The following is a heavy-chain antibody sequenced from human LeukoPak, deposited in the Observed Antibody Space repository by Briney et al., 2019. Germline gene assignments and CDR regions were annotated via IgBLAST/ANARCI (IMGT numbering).Heavy chain of an antibody. CDR2: IYTSGST. J-gene: IGHJ4*02. CDR3: ARSGNFDWLSQISPESGFDY. CDR1: GGSISSGSYY. V-gene: IGHV4-61*02. Sequence: KASQTLSLTCTVSGGSISSGSYYWSWIRQPAGKGLEWIGRIYTSGSTNYNPSLKSRVTISVDTSKNQFSLKLSSVTAADTAVYYCARSGNFDWLSQISPESGFDYWGQGTLVTVSS. D-gene: IGHD3-9*01.